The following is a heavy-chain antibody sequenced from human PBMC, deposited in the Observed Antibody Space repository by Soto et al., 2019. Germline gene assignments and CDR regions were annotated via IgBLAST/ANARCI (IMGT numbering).Heavy chain of an antibody. CDR2: IWYDEINK. V-gene: IGHV3-33*01. J-gene: IGHJ3*02. Sequence: QVQLVESGGGVVQPGRSLRLSCAASGFTFSSYGIHWVRQAPGKGLEWVAVIWYDEINKYYADSVKGRFAISRDNSKNTRYLQTNSVREEDRAVYYCPSWVPTKAFDIWGQGTMVTVSS. D-gene: IGHD7-27*01. CDR3: PSWVPTKAFDI. CDR1: GFTFSSYG.